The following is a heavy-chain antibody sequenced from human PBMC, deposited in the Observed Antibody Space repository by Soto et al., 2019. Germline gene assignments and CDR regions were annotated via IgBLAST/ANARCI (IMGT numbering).Heavy chain of an antibody. D-gene: IGHD5-12*01. J-gene: IGHJ6*02. CDR2: IDSDAGST. CDR3: VKHSVYDYQGSNYYGMDV. V-gene: IGHV3-64D*06. Sequence: GGSLRLSCSASGFTFSSYAMHWVRQAPGSGLECVSSIDSDAGSTYYADSVKGRFTISRDNSKNTLYLQMSSLRIDDTAVYYCVKHSVYDYQGSNYYGMDVWGQGTTVTVSS. CDR1: GFTFSSYA.